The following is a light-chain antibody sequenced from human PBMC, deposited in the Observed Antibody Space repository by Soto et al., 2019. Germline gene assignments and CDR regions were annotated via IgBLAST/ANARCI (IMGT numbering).Light chain of an antibody. CDR3: QQYNNWPIT. CDR2: GAS. J-gene: IGKJ5*01. Sequence: EIVLTHSPATLSLSPGERATLSCRASQSVSSYLAWYQQKPGQAPRLLIYGASTRATGIPARFSGSGSGTEFTLTISSLQSEDFEIYYCQQYNNWPITFGQGTRLEIK. CDR1: QSVSSY. V-gene: IGKV3-15*01.